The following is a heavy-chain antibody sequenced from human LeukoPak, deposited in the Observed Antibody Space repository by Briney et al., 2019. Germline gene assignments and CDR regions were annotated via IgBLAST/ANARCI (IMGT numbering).Heavy chain of an antibody. V-gene: IGHV3-7*01. D-gene: IGHD3-10*01. J-gene: IGHJ4*02. CDR3: ARDRAVRKYYFDY. CDR1: GFTFSSYW. Sequence: PGGSLRLSCAASGFTFSSYWMSWVRQAPGKGLEWVANIKQDGSEKYYVDSVKGRFTISRDNSKNTLYLQMNSLRAEDTAVYYCARDRAVRKYYFDYWGQGTLVTVSS. CDR2: IKQDGSEK.